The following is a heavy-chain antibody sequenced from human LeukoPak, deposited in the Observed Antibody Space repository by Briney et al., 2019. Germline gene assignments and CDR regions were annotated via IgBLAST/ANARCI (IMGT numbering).Heavy chain of an antibody. D-gene: IGHD3-3*01. V-gene: IGHV4-59*01. J-gene: IGHJ4*02. CDR2: IFYGANT. Sequence: SETLSLTCTVSAGSISSYYWNWIRQVPGKGLEWIGYIFYGANTYYNPSLKDRVTMSMDTSKSQVSLKLPSVTAADTAVYYCASGTIFGVIAPYCFHSWGQGTLVTVSP. CDR1: AGSISSYY. CDR3: ASGTIFGVIAPYCFHS.